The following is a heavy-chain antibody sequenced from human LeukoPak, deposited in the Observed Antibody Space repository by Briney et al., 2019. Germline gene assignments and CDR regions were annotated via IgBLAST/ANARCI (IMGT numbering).Heavy chain of an antibody. J-gene: IGHJ4*02. CDR2: IRRDGDVI. D-gene: IGHD1-26*01. V-gene: IGHV3-30*02. CDR3: AKDFIPNLAPLPWEY. Sequence: GGSLRLSCAASGFTFSSYAMHWVRQAPGKGLEWVAFIRRDGDVIYYADSVKGRFTISRDNSRNMVYLQLNSLRPEDTAVYYCAKDFIPNLAPLPWEYLGQGTLVTVSP. CDR1: GFTFSSYA.